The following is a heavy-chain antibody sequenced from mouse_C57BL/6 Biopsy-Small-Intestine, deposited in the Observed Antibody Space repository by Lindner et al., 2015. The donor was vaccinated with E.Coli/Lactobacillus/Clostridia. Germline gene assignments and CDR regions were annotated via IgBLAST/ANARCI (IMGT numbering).Heavy chain of an antibody. Sequence: VQLQESGPELVKPGASVKISCKASGYAFSSSWMNWVKQRPGKGLEWIGRIYPGDGDTNYNGKFKGKATLTADKSSNTAYMQLSSLTSEDSAVYFCARSHSGFYAMDYWGQGTSVTVSS. V-gene: IGHV1-82*01. D-gene: IGHD1-3*01. J-gene: IGHJ4*01. CDR1: GYAFSSSW. CDR2: IYPGDGDT. CDR3: ARSHSGFYAMDY.